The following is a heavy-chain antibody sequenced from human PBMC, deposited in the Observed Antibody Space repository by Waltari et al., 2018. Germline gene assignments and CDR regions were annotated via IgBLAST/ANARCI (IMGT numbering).Heavy chain of an antibody. D-gene: IGHD5-12*01. V-gene: IGHV7-4-1*02. Sequence: QVQLVQSGSELKKPAASVKLSCKASGYSFTTERMMWVRQAPGQGLEWMGWTETNTGNPKYAQAFTGLVLRSVDTSDNTAFLQINTLKSDATAVYYCVKGGYGGYIYIDYWGQGILVTVSS. CDR2: TETNTGNP. CDR1: GYSFTTER. J-gene: IGHJ4*02. CDR3: VKGGYGGYIYIDY.